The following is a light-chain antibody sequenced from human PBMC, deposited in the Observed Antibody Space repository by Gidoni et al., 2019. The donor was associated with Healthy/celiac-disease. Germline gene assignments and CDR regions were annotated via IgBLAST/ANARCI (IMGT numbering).Light chain of an antibody. CDR2: DAS. V-gene: IGKV1-33*01. J-gene: IGKJ2*01. CDR3: QQYDNLPPYT. CDR1: QDISSY. Sequence: DIQMAESPYSLSASVGDRVTITCHASQDISSYLTWYQQKPGKAPKLLIYDASNLETGVPSRFSGSGSGTDFTFTISSLQPEDIATYYCQQYDNLPPYTFGQGTKLEIK.